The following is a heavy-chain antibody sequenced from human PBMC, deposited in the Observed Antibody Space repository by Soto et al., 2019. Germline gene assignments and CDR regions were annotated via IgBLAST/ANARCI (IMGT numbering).Heavy chain of an antibody. CDR1: GGSISSYY. V-gene: IGHV4-59*08. CDR2: IYYSGST. Sequence: QVQLQESGPRLVKPSETLSLTCTVSGGSISSYYWSWIRQPPGKGLEWIGYIYYSGSTNYNPSLKSRVTISADPAKNQFSLELSSGPAADTAVYYCARRYGGNLDYWGQGTLVTVSS. J-gene: IGHJ4*02. CDR3: ARRYGGNLDY. D-gene: IGHD1-26*01.